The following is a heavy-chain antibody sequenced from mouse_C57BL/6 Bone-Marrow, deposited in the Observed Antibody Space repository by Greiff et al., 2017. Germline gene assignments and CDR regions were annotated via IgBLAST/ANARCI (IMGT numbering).Heavy chain of an antibody. Sequence: VPLQQSGPELVKPGASVKISCKASGYSFTGYYMNWVKQSPEKSLEWIGEINPSTGGTTYNQKFNAKATLTVDKSSSTAYMQLKSLTSEDSAVYYCARSAGTLFDYWGQGTTLTVSS. J-gene: IGHJ2*01. CDR1: GYSFTGYY. CDR3: ARSAGTLFDY. V-gene: IGHV1-42*01. D-gene: IGHD1-1*01. CDR2: INPSTGGT.